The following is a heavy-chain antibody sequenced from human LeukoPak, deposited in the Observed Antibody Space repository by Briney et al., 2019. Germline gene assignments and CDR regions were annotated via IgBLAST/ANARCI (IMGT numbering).Heavy chain of an antibody. J-gene: IGHJ4*02. V-gene: IGHV4-4*07. CDR3: ARGLGHGDNPFGY. D-gene: IGHD5-24*01. CDR1: GGSIRYYY. CDR2: IYTCGRT. Sequence: SETPSLIRSVPGGSIRYYYWSWIPPPAGEGLEGIGRIYTCGRTNYTSSLKSRVTMSVDKSNNQFSLKLTSVTAADTAVYYCARGLGHGDNPFGYWGQGTLVTVSS.